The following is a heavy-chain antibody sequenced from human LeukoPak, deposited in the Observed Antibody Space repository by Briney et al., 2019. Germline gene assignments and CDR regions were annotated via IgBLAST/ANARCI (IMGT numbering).Heavy chain of an antibody. Sequence: SETLSLTCTVSGGSISSYYWSWIRQPPGKGREWIGYIYYSGSTNYNPSLKSRVTISVDTSKNQFSLKLSSVTAADTAVYYCARDLGSSSPFTFDPWGQGIPVTVSS. CDR1: GGSISSYY. CDR2: IYYSGST. CDR3: ARDLGSSSPFTFDP. D-gene: IGHD6-13*01. J-gene: IGHJ5*02. V-gene: IGHV4-59*12.